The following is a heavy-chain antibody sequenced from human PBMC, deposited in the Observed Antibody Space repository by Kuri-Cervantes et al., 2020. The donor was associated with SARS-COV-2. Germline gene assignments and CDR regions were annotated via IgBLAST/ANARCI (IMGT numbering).Heavy chain of an antibody. CDR3: ARDIVYGDDWFDP. CDR1: GFTFSNYW. D-gene: IGHD4-17*01. V-gene: IGHV3-21*01. Sequence: GESLKISCAASGFTFSNYWMNWVRQAPGKGLEWVSSISSSSSYIYYADSVKGRFTISRDNSKNTLHLQMNSLRAEDTAVYYCARDIVYGDDWFDPWGQGTLVTVSS. J-gene: IGHJ5*02. CDR2: ISSSSSYI.